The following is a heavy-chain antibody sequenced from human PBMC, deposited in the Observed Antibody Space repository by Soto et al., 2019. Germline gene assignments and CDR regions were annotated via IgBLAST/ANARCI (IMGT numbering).Heavy chain of an antibody. CDR1: GFTVSSNY. Sequence: PGGSLRLSCAASGFTVSSNYMSWVRQAPGKGLEWASVIYSGGSTYYADSVKGRFTISRDNSKNTLYLQMNSLRAEDTAVYYCARTGSSSTPRAPPNDYWGQGTLVTVSS. CDR2: IYSGGST. CDR3: ARTGSSSTPRAPPNDY. D-gene: IGHD6-6*01. J-gene: IGHJ4*02. V-gene: IGHV3-66*01.